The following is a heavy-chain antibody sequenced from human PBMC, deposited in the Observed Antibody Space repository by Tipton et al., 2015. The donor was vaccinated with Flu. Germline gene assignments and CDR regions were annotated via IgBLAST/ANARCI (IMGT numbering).Heavy chain of an antibody. CDR2: IYYSGST. D-gene: IGHD3-10*01. J-gene: IGHJ6*03. CDR1: GGSISSSSYY. V-gene: IGHV4-39*07. CDR3: ARADGSGSYYLKSYYYYYMDV. Sequence: TLSLTCTVSGGSISSSSYYWGWIRQPPGKGLEWIGSIYYSGSTYYNPSLKSRVTISVDTSKNQFSLKLSSVTAADTAVYYCARADGSGSYYLKSYYYYYMDVWGKGTTVTVSS.